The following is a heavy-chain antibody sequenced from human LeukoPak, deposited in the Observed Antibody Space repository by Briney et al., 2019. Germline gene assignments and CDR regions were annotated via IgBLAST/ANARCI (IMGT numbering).Heavy chain of an antibody. CDR3: VRSRSGSYYGYFDF. V-gene: IGHV3-74*01. Sequence: GGSLRLSCAASGFTFNSYWMHWVRQAPGKGLVRVSRINGDGYSTSYADSVKGRFTISRDNAKNTLYLQMNGLRAEDTAVYYCVRSRSGSYYGYFDFWGQGTLVTVSS. CDR1: GFTFNSYW. J-gene: IGHJ4*02. D-gene: IGHD1-26*01. CDR2: INGDGYST.